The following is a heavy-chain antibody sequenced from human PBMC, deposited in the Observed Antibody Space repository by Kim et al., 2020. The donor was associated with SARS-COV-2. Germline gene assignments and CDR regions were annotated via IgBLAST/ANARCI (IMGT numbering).Heavy chain of an antibody. CDR3: ARHEHYYDSPPYFDY. CDR1: GYSFTSYW. V-gene: IGHV5-51*01. Sequence: GESLKISCKGSGYSFTSYWIGWVRQMPGKGLEWMGIIYPGDSDTRYSPSFQGQVTISADKSISTAYLQWSSLKASDTAMYYCARHEHYYDSPPYFDYWGQGTLVTVSS. CDR2: IYPGDSDT. D-gene: IGHD3-22*01. J-gene: IGHJ4*02.